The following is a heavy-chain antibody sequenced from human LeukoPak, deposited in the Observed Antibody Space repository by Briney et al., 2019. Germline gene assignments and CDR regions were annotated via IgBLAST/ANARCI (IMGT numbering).Heavy chain of an antibody. CDR1: GFTFSSYE. V-gene: IGHV3-48*03. J-gene: IGHJ4*02. CDR3: VRGRLLRSTKYFDY. Sequence: PAGGSLRLSCAASGFTFSSYEMNWVRQAPGKGLEWVSYISSSGSTIYYADSVWGRFTLSRDNAQNSVHLQMNSLRDEDTAVYYCVRGRLLRSTKYFDYWGQGALVTVSS. CDR2: ISSSGSTI. D-gene: IGHD2-21*02.